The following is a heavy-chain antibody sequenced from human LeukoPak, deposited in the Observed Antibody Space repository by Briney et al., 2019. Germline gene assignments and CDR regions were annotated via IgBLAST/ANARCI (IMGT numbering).Heavy chain of an antibody. Sequence: GGSLRLSCAASGFTFSSYGMHWVRQAPGKGLEWVAFIRYDGSNKYYADSVKGRFTISRDNSKNTLYLQMNSLRAEDTAVYYCARVAYSGYDSFDYWGQGTLVTVSS. CDR2: IRYDGSNK. V-gene: IGHV3-30*02. CDR1: GFTFSSYG. D-gene: IGHD5-12*01. J-gene: IGHJ4*02. CDR3: ARVAYSGYDSFDY.